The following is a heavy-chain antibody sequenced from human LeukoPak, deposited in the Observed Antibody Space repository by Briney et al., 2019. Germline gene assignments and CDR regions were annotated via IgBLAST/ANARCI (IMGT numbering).Heavy chain of an antibody. CDR2: ISGRGDGT. Sequence: GGSLRLSCAASGFTFNTYTMNWARQAPGKGLEWVSAISGRGDGTYYADFVKGRFTISRDNSKNTLFLQMNSLRVEDTATYYCAKGTERYREVSSFDSWGRGTLVAVSS. CDR3: AKGTERYREVSSFDS. D-gene: IGHD3-10*01. V-gene: IGHV3-23*01. J-gene: IGHJ4*02. CDR1: GFTFNTYT.